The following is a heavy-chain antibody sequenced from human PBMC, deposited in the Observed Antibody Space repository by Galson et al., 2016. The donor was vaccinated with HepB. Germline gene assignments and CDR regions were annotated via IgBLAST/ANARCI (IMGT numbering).Heavy chain of an antibody. CDR3: VRPGGIQLWSPHYYYYYGMDV. CDR1: GFTFSSYA. J-gene: IGHJ6*02. CDR2: ISYDGSNE. V-gene: IGHV3-30-3*01. D-gene: IGHD5-18*01. Sequence: SLRLSCAASGFTFSSYAMHWVRQAPGKGLEWVAVISYDGSNEYYTDFVKGRFIISRDNSKNTLYLQMNSLRAEDTAVYYCVRPGGIQLWSPHYYYYYGMDVWGQGTTVTVSS.